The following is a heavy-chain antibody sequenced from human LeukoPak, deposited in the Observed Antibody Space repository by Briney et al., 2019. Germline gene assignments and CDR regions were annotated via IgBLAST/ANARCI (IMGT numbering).Heavy chain of an antibody. J-gene: IGHJ4*02. CDR1: GYTFTGYY. Sequence: ASVKVSCKASGYTFTGYYIHWVRQAPGQGLEWLGRINPDSGDTQYAQNLQGTVTLTRDTSISTAYMELTRLKSDDTAVYYCARERVLGRYYYDSSGYYYDYWGQGTLVTVSS. D-gene: IGHD3-22*01. CDR3: ARERVLGRYYYDSSGYYYDY. CDR2: INPDSGDT. V-gene: IGHV1-2*06.